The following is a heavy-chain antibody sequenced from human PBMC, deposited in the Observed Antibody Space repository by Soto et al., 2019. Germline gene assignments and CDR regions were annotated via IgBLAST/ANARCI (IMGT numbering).Heavy chain of an antibody. J-gene: IGHJ4*02. CDR1: GGSIATSASC. V-gene: IGHV4-39*01. Sequence: QLQLQESGPGLVKASETLSLTCSVSGGSIATSASCWGWVRQPPGKGLEWIGRMCYGGGSHYNPSYTPSLKSRVIMSADTSKNQFSLSMRSVTAADTAVYYCARNEGGTMFEYWGKGSLVTVSS. CDR3: ARNEGGTMFEY. D-gene: IGHD1-1*01. CDR2: MCYGGGS.